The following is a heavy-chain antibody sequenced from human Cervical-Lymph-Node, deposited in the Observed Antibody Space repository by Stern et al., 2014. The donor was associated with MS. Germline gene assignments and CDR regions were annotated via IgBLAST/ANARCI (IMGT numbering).Heavy chain of an antibody. J-gene: IGHJ2*01. Sequence: QVQLQESGPGLVKPSGTLSLTCAVSGGSVSSTNWWSWVRQSPGKGLEWIGNLYHSGASNYRPSLRSRFSISLDNSKNHLSLHLTSGTAADTAVYYCARERQQYCNSEGCSYWYFDLWGRGTLVTVSS. V-gene: IGHV4-4*02. D-gene: IGHD2/OR15-2a*01. CDR1: GGSVSSTNW. CDR3: ARERQQYCNSEGCSYWYFDL. CDR2: LYHSGAS.